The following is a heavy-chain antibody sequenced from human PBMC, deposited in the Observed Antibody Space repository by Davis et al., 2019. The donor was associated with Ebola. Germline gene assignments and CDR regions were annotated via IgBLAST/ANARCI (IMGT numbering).Heavy chain of an antibody. CDR1: GSNYDIAW. V-gene: IGHV3-48*02. CDR2: SSTSAEHI. CDR3: ARRLLISSRGGMDV. Sequence: GESLKISCVVSGSNYDIAWVSWVRQAPGKEPEWVAHSSTSAEHISYAESVKGRFTVSRDDAQSSLFLQMSSLRDEDTAVYYCARRLLISSRGGMDVWGQGTTVTVSS. J-gene: IGHJ6*02. D-gene: IGHD1-26*01.